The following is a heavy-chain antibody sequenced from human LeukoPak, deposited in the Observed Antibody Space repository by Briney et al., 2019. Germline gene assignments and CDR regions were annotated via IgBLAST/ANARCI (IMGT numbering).Heavy chain of an antibody. CDR3: ARDGFSGYYHYAFDI. Sequence: PGGSLRLSCAASGFTFSSYDMHWVRQATGKGLEWVSAIGTAGDTYYPGSVKGRFTISRENAKNSLYLQMNSLRAEDTAVYYCARDGFSGYYHYAFDIWGQGTMVTVSS. V-gene: IGHV3-13*01. D-gene: IGHD3-22*01. J-gene: IGHJ3*02. CDR2: IGTAGDT. CDR1: GFTFSSYD.